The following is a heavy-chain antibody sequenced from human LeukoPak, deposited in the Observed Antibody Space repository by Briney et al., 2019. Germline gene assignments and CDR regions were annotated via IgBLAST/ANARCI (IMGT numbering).Heavy chain of an antibody. V-gene: IGHV1-58*01. Sequence: ASVKVSCTASGFTFTTSALQWVREARGQSLEWLGWMVIGSGNTNYAQNFQERVTITRGMSTSTAYMELSTLESDDTAVYYCAADSYCSGGSCYAPSFDCWGQGTLVTVSS. CDR1: GFTFTTSA. D-gene: IGHD2-15*01. CDR2: MVIGSGNT. J-gene: IGHJ4*02. CDR3: AADSYCSGGSCYAPSFDC.